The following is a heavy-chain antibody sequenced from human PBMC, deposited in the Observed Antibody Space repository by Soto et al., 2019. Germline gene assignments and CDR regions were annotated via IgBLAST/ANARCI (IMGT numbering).Heavy chain of an antibody. D-gene: IGHD3-9*01. CDR2: VYWHDDK. CDR1: GFSLNNAGRT. V-gene: IGHV2-5*01. J-gene: IGHJ5*01. Sequence: SGPTLVNPTQTLTLTCTFSGFSLNNAGRTVGWTRQPPGKALEWLALVYWHDDKRYNPSLKNRLTIAKDASKNQVVLTLTNVGPVDTATYYCANSLFEILTGTFDSWGQGTLVTVSS. CDR3: ANSLFEILTGTFDS.